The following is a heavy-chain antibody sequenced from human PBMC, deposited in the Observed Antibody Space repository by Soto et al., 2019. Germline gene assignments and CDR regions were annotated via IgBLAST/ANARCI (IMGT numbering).Heavy chain of an antibody. CDR1: GFTFSSYG. CDR2: ISYDGSNK. CDR3: AIIRSNLDY. D-gene: IGHD4-4*01. V-gene: IGHV3-30*03. J-gene: IGHJ4*02. Sequence: GGSLRLSCAASGFTFSSYGMHWVRQAPGKGLEWVAVISYDGSNKYYADSVKGRFTVSRDNSKNTLYLQMNSLRAEDTAVYYCAIIRSNLDYWGQGTLVTVSS.